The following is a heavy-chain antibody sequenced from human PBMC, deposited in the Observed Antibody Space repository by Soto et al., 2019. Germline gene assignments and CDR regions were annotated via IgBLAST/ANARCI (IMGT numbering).Heavy chain of an antibody. CDR1: GFSFSNYG. D-gene: IGHD3-10*01. Sequence: EVQLVESGGGLVQPGGSLRLSCVDSGFSFSNYGMHWVRQAPGKGLVWVSHINSDGSSTSYADSVKGRFTISRDNAKNTLYLQVNSLRVEDTAMYYCVRGGCEEYFHYMDLWGKGTTVTVAS. V-gene: IGHV3-74*01. J-gene: IGHJ6*03. CDR2: INSDGSST. CDR3: VRGGCEEYFHYMDL.